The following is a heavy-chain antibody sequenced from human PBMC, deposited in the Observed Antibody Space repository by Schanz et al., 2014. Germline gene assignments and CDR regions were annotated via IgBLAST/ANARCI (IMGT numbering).Heavy chain of an antibody. CDR3: ARVYRWQHILGHFDS. CDR2: INPDSGDT. J-gene: IGHJ4*02. CDR1: GYTFVGYY. D-gene: IGHD6-13*01. Sequence: QVQLVQSGPEVKKPGASVRVSCQASGYTFVGYYIHWLRQAPGQGLEWMGWINPDSGDTNYVQNFQGRVTMTRDTSITTAYMDLSRLTSDDTAVYYCARVYRWQHILGHFDSWGQGSLVTVSS. V-gene: IGHV1-2*02.